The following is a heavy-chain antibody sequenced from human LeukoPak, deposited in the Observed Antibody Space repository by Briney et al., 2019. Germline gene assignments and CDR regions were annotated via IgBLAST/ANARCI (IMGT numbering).Heavy chain of an antibody. V-gene: IGHV1-69*06. J-gene: IGHJ4*02. Sequence: EASVRVSFKASGGTFIIYAISWVGQAPGEGVEWMGGIIHIFDAANYAQKFRGRVTITAERSTRTAYMQLSSLRSEDTAVYYCARGYGDYVFYFDYWGQGTLVTVSS. CDR3: ARGYGDYVFYFDY. CDR1: GGTFIIYA. D-gene: IGHD4-17*01. CDR2: IIHIFDAA.